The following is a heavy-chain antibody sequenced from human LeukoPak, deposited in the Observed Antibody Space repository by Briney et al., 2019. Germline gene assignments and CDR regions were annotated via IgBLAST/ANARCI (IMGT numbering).Heavy chain of an antibody. V-gene: IGHV3-7*01. CDR2: IKEDGSEK. Sequence: GGSLRLSCAATGFTFSRFWISWVRQAPGKGLEWVANIKEDGSEKNYVDSVKGRFTISRDSAKNSLYLQMNSLRAEDTAVYYCARDFDYWGQGTLVTVSS. CDR1: GFTFSRFW. J-gene: IGHJ4*02. CDR3: ARDFDY.